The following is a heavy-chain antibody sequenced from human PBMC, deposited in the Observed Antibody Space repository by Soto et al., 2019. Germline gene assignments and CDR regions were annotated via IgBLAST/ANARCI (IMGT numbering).Heavy chain of an antibody. CDR1: GFTFSSYW. CDR3: SRLGEDYYGSGSYYYYGMDV. J-gene: IGHJ6*01. V-gene: IGHV3-74*01. CDR2: INSDGSST. Sequence: GGSLRLSCAASGFTFSSYWMHWVRQAPGKGLVWVSRINSDGSSTSYADSVKGRFTISRDNAKNTLYLQMNSLRAEDTAVYYCSRLGEDYYGSGSYYYYGMDVWGQGTTVTVSS. D-gene: IGHD3-10*01.